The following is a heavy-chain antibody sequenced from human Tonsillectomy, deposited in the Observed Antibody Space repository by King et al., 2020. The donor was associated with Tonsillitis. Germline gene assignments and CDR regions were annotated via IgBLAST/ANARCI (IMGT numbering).Heavy chain of an antibody. D-gene: IGHD6-13*01. J-gene: IGHJ4*02. CDR2: ISNSGGST. Sequence: VQLVESGGGLVQPGGSLRLSCAASGFTFSTYPMNWVRQAPGKAMEWVSGISNSGGSTYYTDSVKGRFTISRDNSKNILYLQMNSLSAEDTAVYFCASISFPQQLVPLVAYWGRGALVTVSS. CDR1: GFTFSTYP. CDR3: ASISFPQQLVPLVAY. V-gene: IGHV3-23*04.